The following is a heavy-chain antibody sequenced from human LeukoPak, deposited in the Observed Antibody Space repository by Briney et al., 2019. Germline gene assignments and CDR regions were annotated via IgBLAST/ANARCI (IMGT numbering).Heavy chain of an antibody. D-gene: IGHD5-18*01. Sequence: GGSLRLSCAASGFTFSSYGMHWVRQAPGKGLEGVAVISYDGSNKYYADSVKGRFTISRDNSKNTLYLQMNSLRAEDTAVYYCAKDPRGYSYGSSFDYWGQGTLVTVSS. CDR1: GFTFSSYG. CDR2: ISYDGSNK. J-gene: IGHJ4*02. CDR3: AKDPRGYSYGSSFDY. V-gene: IGHV3-30*18.